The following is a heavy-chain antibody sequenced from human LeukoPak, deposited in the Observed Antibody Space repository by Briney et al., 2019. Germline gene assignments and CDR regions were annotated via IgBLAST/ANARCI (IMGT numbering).Heavy chain of an antibody. CDR1: GGSIGSNSYY. V-gene: IGHV4-39*01. CDR2: IYYSLST. J-gene: IGHJ4*02. D-gene: IGHD4-11*01. Sequence: SETLSLTCTVSGGSIGSNSYYWGWVRQPPGKGLEWIGTIYYSLSTYYNPSLKGRVTISVDTSTNQFSLRLSSVSATDTAVYYCARLLSLTTFDYWGQGTLVTVSS. CDR3: ARLLSLTTFDY.